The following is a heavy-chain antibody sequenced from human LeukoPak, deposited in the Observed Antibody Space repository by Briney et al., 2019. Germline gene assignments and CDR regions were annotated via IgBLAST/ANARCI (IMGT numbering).Heavy chain of an antibody. V-gene: IGHV3-53*01. CDR2: IYSAGDT. Sequence: GGSLRLSCAASGFTVSRNYMGWVRQAPGKGLEWVSVIYSAGDTYYADSVKGRFTISRDISTNTLYLQMNSLRAEDTAFYYCARSPPASPFDYWGQGTLVTVSS. CDR1: GFTVSRNY. J-gene: IGHJ4*02. D-gene: IGHD2-2*01. CDR3: ARSPPASPFDY.